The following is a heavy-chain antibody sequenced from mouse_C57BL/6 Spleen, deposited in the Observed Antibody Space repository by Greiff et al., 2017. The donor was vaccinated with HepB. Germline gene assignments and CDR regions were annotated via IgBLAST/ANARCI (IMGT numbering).Heavy chain of an antibody. D-gene: IGHD2-4*01. CDR3: ARGLRFGFAY. CDR2: ISYDGSN. CDR1: GYSITSGYY. J-gene: IGHJ3*01. Sequence: VQLKESGPGLVKPSQSLSLTCSVTGYSITSGYYWNWIRQFPGNKLEWMGYISYDGSNNYNPSLKNRISITRDTSKNQFFLKLNSVTTEDTATYYCARGLRFGFAYWGQGTLVTVSA. V-gene: IGHV3-6*01.